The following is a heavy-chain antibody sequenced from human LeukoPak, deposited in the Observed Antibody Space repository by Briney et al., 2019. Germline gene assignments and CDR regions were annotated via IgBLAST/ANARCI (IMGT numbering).Heavy chain of an antibody. Sequence: GGSLRLSCAASGFTFSTYVMSWVPQAPGKGLEWVSTISGIGAGTYYADSVKGRFTISRDNSQNTLYLQMNSLRAEDTAVYYCAKKGISAADTFDYWGQGTLVTVSS. V-gene: IGHV3-23*01. D-gene: IGHD6-13*01. J-gene: IGHJ4*02. CDR1: GFTFSTYV. CDR3: AKKGISAADTFDY. CDR2: ISGIGAGT.